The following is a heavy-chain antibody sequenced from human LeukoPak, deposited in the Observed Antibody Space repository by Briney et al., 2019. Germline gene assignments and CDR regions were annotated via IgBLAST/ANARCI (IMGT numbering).Heavy chain of an antibody. CDR3: AKVSAQTAGYYFDY. D-gene: IGHD6-6*01. Sequence: GGSLRLSCATSGFTFSSYTMNWVRQAPGKGLEWVSSIAGSSGYISYADSVKGRFTISRDNSKNTLYLQMNSLRAEDTAVYYCAKVSAQTAGYYFDYWGQGTLVTVSS. J-gene: IGHJ4*02. CDR2: IAGSSGYI. CDR1: GFTFSSYT. V-gene: IGHV3-23*01.